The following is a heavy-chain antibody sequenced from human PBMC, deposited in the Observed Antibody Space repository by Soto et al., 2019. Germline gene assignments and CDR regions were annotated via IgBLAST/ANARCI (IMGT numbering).Heavy chain of an antibody. D-gene: IGHD6-13*01. CDR1: GFTFSSCS. CDR2: ISSSSSYI. Sequence: GGSLRLSCAASGFTFSSCSMNRVRQAPGKGLEWVSSISSSSSYIYYADSVKGRFTISRDNAKNSLYLQMNSLRAEDTAVYYCARDLAADGTNYWGQGTLVTVSS. V-gene: IGHV3-21*01. J-gene: IGHJ4*02. CDR3: ARDLAADGTNY.